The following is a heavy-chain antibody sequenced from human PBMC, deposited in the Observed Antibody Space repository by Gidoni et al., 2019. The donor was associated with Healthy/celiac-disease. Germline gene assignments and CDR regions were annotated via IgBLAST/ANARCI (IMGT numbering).Heavy chain of an antibody. V-gene: IGHV4-59*01. J-gene: IGHJ3*02. D-gene: IGHD2-15*01. CDR2: IYYSGST. Sequence: VQLQESGPGLVKPSETLSLTCTVSGGSISSYYWSWNRQPPGKGLEWIGYIYYSGSTNYNPSLKSRVTISVDTSKNQFSLKLSSVTAADTAVYYCAREPRYCSGGSCPLDAFDIWGQGTMVTVSS. CDR3: AREPRYCSGGSCPLDAFDI. CDR1: GGSISSYY.